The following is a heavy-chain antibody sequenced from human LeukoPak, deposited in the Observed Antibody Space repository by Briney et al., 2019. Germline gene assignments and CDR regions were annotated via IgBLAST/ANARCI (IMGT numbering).Heavy chain of an antibody. D-gene: IGHD4-17*01. CDR2: ISGGAGTP. V-gene: IGHV3-23*01. Sequence: GGSLRLSCAASGFTFSGYAMSWVRQAPGKGLEWVSGISGGAGTPYYADSVKGRFTISRDNSKSTLYLQMTSLRAEDAAVYYCAKRRTTVITMDYFDYWGQGTLVTVSS. CDR1: GFTFSGYA. J-gene: IGHJ4*02. CDR3: AKRRTTVITMDYFDY.